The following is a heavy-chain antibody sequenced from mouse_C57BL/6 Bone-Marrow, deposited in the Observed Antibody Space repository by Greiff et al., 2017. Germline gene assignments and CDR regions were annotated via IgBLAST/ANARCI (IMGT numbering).Heavy chain of an antibody. CDR1: GFTFSDYG. CDR3: ARERVLRYYFDY. J-gene: IGHJ2*01. V-gene: IGHV5-17*01. CDR2: ISSGSSTI. Sequence: EVKVVESGGGLVKPGGSLKLSCAASGFTFSDYGMHWVRQAPGKGLEWVAYISSGSSTIYYADTVKGRFTITRDNAKNTLFLQMTSLRSEDTAMYYCARERVLRYYFDYWGQGTTLTVSS. D-gene: IGHD1-1*01.